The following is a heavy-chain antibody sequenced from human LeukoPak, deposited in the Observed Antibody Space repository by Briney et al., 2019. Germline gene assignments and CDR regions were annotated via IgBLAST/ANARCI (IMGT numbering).Heavy chain of an antibody. V-gene: IGHV4-59*11. D-gene: IGHD6-13*01. Sequence: SETLSLTCSVSGGSISRHYWTWIRQPPGKGLEWIGFVHHSGSTNYRPSLKSRVSTSLDTSKNQISLHLRSVTAADTAVYYCARPKAAGAFDYWGQGIRVIVSS. CDR2: VHHSGST. J-gene: IGHJ4*02. CDR3: ARPKAAGAFDY. CDR1: GGSISRHY.